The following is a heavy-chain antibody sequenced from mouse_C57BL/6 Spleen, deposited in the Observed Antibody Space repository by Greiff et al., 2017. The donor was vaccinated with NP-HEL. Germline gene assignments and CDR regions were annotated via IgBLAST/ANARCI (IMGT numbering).Heavy chain of an antibody. V-gene: IGHV1-82*01. Sequence: VQLKESGPELVKPGASVKISCKASGYAFSSSWMNWVKQRPGKGLEWIGRIYPGDGDTNYNGKFKGKATLTADKSSSTAYMQLSSLTSEDSAVYFCARWSNYYAMDYWGQGTSVTVSS. D-gene: IGHD5-1*01. CDR3: ARWSNYYAMDY. J-gene: IGHJ4*01. CDR1: GYAFSSSW. CDR2: IYPGDGDT.